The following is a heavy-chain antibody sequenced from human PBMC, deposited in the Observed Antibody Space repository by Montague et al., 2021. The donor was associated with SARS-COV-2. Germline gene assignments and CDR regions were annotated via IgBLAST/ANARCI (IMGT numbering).Heavy chain of an antibody. V-gene: IGHV3-30*04. CDR1: GFTFSSYT. Sequence: SLRLSCAASGFTFSSYTMHWVRQAPGKGLEWVAIISYDGSNAYYADSVKGRFTVSRDNSKRTLYLEMDSPRAEDTAVYYCAREGALVDTPMMAFDYWGHGTLVTSSS. J-gene: IGHJ4*03. D-gene: IGHD5-18*01. CDR2: ISYDGSNA. CDR3: AREGALVDTPMMAFDY.